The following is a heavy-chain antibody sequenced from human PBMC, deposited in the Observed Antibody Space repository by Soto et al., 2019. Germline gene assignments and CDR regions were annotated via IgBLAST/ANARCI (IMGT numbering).Heavy chain of an antibody. CDR1: GYTFTGYY. CDR2: IDPENGGT. D-gene: IGHD3-3*01. J-gene: IGHJ4*02. V-gene: IGHV1-2*02. Sequence: ASVKVSCKTSGYTFTGYYIQWLRQAPGQGPEWVGWIDPENGGTHYAQKFQGRVTMTRDTSTSTAHMELSRLRSDDTAVYFCGWFGGTFGFWGRGTLVTVSS. CDR3: GWFGGTFGF.